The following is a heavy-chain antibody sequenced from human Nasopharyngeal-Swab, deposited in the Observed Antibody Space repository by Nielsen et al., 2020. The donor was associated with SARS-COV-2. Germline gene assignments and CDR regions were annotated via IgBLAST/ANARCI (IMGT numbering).Heavy chain of an antibody. CDR1: GFTFTGYS. V-gene: IGHV3-21*01. CDR2: INGGSNYI. D-gene: IGHD3-10*01. CDR3: ARDPIYSSMRNVFDY. Sequence: EGSLRLSCAASGFTFTGYSMNWVRQAPGKGPEWVSSINGGSNYIYYADSLKGRFTISRDNAKNSLYLQMNSLRAEDTAVYYCARDPIYSSMRNVFDYWGQGTLVTVSS. J-gene: IGHJ4*02.